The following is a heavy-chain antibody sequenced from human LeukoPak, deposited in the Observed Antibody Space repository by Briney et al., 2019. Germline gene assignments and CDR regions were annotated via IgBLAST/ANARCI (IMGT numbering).Heavy chain of an antibody. CDR3: ATGPFYYDSSGWIIAY. CDR1: GYTLTGLS. V-gene: IGHV1-24*01. J-gene: IGHJ4*02. CDR2: FDPEDGET. D-gene: IGHD3-22*01. Sequence: ASVKVSCKVSGYTLTGLSMHWVRQAPGKGLEWMGGFDPEDGETIYAQKFQGRVTMTEDTSTDTAYMELSSLRSEDTAVYYCATGPFYYDSSGWIIAYWGQGTLVTVSS.